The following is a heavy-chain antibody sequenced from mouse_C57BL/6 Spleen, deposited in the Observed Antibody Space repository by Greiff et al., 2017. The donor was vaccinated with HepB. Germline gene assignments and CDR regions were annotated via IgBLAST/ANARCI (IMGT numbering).Heavy chain of an antibody. CDR1: GYAFSSSW. CDR3: ARYRGSHYAMDY. Sequence: QVQLQQSGPELVKPGASVKISCKASGYAFSSSWMNWVKQRPGKGLEWIGRIYPGDGDTKYNGKFKGKATLTADKSSSTAYMHLSSLTSEDSAVYFCARYRGSHYAMDYWGQGTSVTVSS. D-gene: IGHD2-14*01. V-gene: IGHV1-82*01. CDR2: IYPGDGDT. J-gene: IGHJ4*01.